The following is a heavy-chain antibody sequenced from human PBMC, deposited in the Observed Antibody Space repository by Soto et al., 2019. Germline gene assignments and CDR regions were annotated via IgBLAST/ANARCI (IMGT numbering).Heavy chain of an antibody. CDR2: INAGNGNT. V-gene: IGHV1-3*01. J-gene: IGHJ4*02. D-gene: IGHD6-19*01. CDR3: ARDRSIAVAGKPDY. Sequence: QVQLVQSGAEVKKPGASVKVSCKASGYTFTSYAVHWVRQAPGQRLEWMGWINAGNGNTKYSQKFQGRVTITRDTSASTAYMELSSLTSEDSALYYCARDRSIAVAGKPDYWGQGTLDTVSS. CDR1: GYTFTSYA.